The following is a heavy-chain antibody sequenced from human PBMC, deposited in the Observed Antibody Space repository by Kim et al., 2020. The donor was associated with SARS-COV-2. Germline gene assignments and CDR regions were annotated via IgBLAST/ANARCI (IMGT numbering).Heavy chain of an antibody. CDR3: ARDTTKWSFDY. V-gene: IGHV1-46*01. CDR2: LTPIDGAT. Sequence: ASVKVSCKASGYTFTNYKMHWVRQAPGQGLEWMGILTPIDGATTYAQKFQGRVTLTRDTSTITVYMELSSLGSGDTAVYYCARDTTKWSFDYWGQGTLVTVSS. CDR1: GYTFTNYK. J-gene: IGHJ4*02. D-gene: IGHD1-26*01.